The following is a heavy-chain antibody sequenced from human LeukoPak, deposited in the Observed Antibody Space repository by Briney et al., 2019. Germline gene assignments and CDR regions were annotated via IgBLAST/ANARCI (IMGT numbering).Heavy chain of an antibody. V-gene: IGHV3-33*06. J-gene: IGHJ4*02. CDR3: AKPIHGGYDY. CDR2: IWYDGSNK. D-gene: IGHD5-12*01. Sequence: SGGSLRLSCAASEFTFSSYGMHWVRQAPGKGLEGVAVIWYDGSNKYYADSVKGRFTISRDNSKNTLYLQMNSLRAEDTAVYYCAKPIHGGYDYWGQGTLVTVSS. CDR1: EFTFSSYG.